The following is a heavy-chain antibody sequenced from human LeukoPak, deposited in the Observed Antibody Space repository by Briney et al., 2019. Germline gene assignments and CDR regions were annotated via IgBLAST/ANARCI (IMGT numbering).Heavy chain of an antibody. Sequence: GGSLRLSCAASGFTLSSYAMSWVRQGPGKGLEWVSAISVSGNTFHADSVKGRFTISRDSSKNTLYLQMNSLRAEDAAVYYCAKAPVTTCSGAYCYPFDYWGQGTLVTVSS. V-gene: IGHV3-23*01. CDR2: ISVSGNT. J-gene: IGHJ4*02. CDR3: AKAPVTTCSGAYCYPFDY. CDR1: GFTLSSYA. D-gene: IGHD2-15*01.